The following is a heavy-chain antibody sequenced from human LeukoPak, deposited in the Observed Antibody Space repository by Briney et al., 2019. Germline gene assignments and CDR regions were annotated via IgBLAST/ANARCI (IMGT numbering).Heavy chain of an antibody. V-gene: IGHV1-18*01. CDR1: GYTFRDYG. CDR3: ARVRNGVLFDH. J-gene: IGHJ4*02. CDR2: XXLNNGNT. D-gene: IGHD2-8*01. Sequence: ASVXVSCKASGYTFRDYGIXXXXXXPGQGXEWMGXXXLNNGNTNFAXXXXXRVTXXXXTSTTTTYMELTNLTSDDTAVYYCARVRNGVLFDHWGQGTLVIVSA.